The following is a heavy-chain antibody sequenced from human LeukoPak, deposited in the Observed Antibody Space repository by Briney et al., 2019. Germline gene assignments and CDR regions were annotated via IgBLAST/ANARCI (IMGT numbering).Heavy chain of an antibody. Sequence: GGSLRLSCAASGFTFSSYSMNWVRQAPGKGLEWVSSISSSSSYIYYADSVKGRFTISRDNAKNSLYLQMNSLRAEDTAVYYCVTLDYDILTGYYPGDYWGQGTLVTVSS. CDR2: ISSSSSYI. CDR3: VTLDYDILTGYYPGDY. CDR1: GFTFSSYS. J-gene: IGHJ4*02. D-gene: IGHD3-9*01. V-gene: IGHV3-21*01.